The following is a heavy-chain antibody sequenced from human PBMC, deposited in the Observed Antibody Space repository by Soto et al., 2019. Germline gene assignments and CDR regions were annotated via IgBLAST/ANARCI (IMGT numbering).Heavy chain of an antibody. V-gene: IGHV4-31*03. CDR3: ARVKRVNYYDSSGYHYAFDI. CDR1: GGSISSGGYY. J-gene: IGHJ3*02. D-gene: IGHD3-22*01. CDR2: IYYSGST. Sequence: SETLSLTCTVSGGSISSGGYYWSWIRQHPGKGLEWIGYIYYSGSTYYNPSLKSRVTISVDTSKNQFSLKLSSVTAADTAVYYCARVKRVNYYDSSGYHYAFDIWGQGTMVTVSS.